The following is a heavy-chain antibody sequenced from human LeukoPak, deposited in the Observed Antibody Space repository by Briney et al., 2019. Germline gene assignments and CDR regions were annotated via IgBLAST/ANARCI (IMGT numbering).Heavy chain of an antibody. J-gene: IGHJ5*02. Sequence: SETLSLTCTVSGGSISSYYWSWIRQPPGTGLEWIGYIYYSGSTNYNPSLKSRVTISVDTSKNQFSLKLGSVTAADTAVYYCARQTGYLDPWGQGTLVTVSS. D-gene: IGHD6-13*01. V-gene: IGHV4-59*08. CDR1: GGSISSYY. CDR3: ARQTGYLDP. CDR2: IYYSGST.